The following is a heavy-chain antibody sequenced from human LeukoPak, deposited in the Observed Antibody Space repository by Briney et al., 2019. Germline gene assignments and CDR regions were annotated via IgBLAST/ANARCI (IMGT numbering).Heavy chain of an antibody. Sequence: PGGSLRLSCAASGFTFSGYGMNWVRQAPGKGLEWDSYISSSGRHIYYADSVKGRFTISRDNVENSLYLQMNSLRDEDTAVYYCARVAADSVNYFDYWGQGTLVTVSS. CDR3: ARVAADSVNYFDY. V-gene: IGHV3-48*02. D-gene: IGHD6-25*01. CDR1: GFTFSGYG. CDR2: ISSSGRHI. J-gene: IGHJ4*02.